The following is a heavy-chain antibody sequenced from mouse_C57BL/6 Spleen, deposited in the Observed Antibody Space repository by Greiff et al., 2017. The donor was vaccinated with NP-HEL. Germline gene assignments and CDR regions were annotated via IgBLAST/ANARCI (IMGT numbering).Heavy chain of an antibody. CDR1: GFSLTSYG. CDR3: ARGTGKGYFDV. D-gene: IGHD4-1*01. Sequence: QVQLKESGPGLVQPSQSLSITCTVSGFSLTSYGVHWVRQSPGKGLEWLGVIWSGGSTDYNAAFISRLSISKDNSKSQVFFKMNSLQADDTAIYYCARGTGKGYFDVWGTGTTVTVSS. V-gene: IGHV2-2*01. CDR2: IWSGGST. J-gene: IGHJ1*03.